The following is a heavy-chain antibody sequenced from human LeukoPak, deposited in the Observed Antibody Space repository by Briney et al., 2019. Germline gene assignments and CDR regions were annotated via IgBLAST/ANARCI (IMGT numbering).Heavy chain of an antibody. D-gene: IGHD6-19*01. V-gene: IGHV4-59*01. J-gene: IGHJ3*02. CDR3: ARGRYSSGWGWGDAFDI. CDR1: GGSLSSYY. CDR2: IYYSGST. Sequence: PSETLSLTCTVSGGSLSSYYWSLIRQPPGKGLEWIGSIYYSGSTNYNPSLKSRVTISVDTSKNQFSLKLSSVTAADTAVYYCARGRYSSGWGWGDAFDIWGQGTMVTVSS.